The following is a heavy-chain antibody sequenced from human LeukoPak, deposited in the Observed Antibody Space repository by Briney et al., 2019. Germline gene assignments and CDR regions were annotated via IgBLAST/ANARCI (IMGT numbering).Heavy chain of an antibody. Sequence: SETLSLTCTVSGGSISSYYWSWIRQPPGKGLEWIGYIYYSGSTNYNPSLKSRVTIPVDTSKNQFSLKLSSVTAADMAVYYCARWGCTSTTCYTPFDFWGPGTLVTVSS. D-gene: IGHD2-2*02. CDR3: ARWGCTSTTCYTPFDF. CDR1: GGSISSYY. V-gene: IGHV4-59*01. CDR2: IYYSGST. J-gene: IGHJ4*02.